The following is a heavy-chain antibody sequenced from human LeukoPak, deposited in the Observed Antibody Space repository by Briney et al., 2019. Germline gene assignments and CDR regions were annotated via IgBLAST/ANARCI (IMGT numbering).Heavy chain of an antibody. D-gene: IGHD3-22*01. CDR3: AIYYDSSGSIDH. CDR1: GFIFSDYY. J-gene: IGHJ4*02. V-gene: IGHV3-11*01. CDR2: ISDSGSTI. Sequence: GGSLRLSCAASGFIFSDYYMTWIRQTPGKGLEWLSYISDSGSTINYADSVKGRLTISRDNAKKSLFLQMNGLRAEDTAVYYCAIYYDSSGSIDHWSQGTLVTVSS.